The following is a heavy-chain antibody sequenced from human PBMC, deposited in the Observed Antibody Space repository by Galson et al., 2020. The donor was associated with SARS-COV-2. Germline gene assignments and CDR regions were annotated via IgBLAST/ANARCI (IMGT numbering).Heavy chain of an antibody. D-gene: IGHD3-10*01. CDR1: GYTFTGHY. CDR2: INPNRGGT. J-gene: IGHJ6*02. CDR3: ARAGQSPDYYYYYNLGG. Sequence: ASVKVSCKPSGYTFTGHYMHWVRQAPGQGLEWMGWINPNRGGTKYAQKFQGRVTMTRDTSISTAYMELSRLRSDDTAIYYCARAGQSPDYYYYYNLGGWGQVTTVTVCS. V-gene: IGHV1-2*02.